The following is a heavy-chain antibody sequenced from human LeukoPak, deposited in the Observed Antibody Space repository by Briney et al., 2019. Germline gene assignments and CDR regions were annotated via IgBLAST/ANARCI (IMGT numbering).Heavy chain of an antibody. CDR3: SRENGAFSPIGY. CDR2: ISLTGLT. D-gene: IGHD2-8*01. Sequence: SETPSLTCGVSGCSISNNNWWSWVRQPPGQGLEWIGEISLTGLTHYNPSLESRVTVSLDKSKNQLSLNLTSVTAADTAVYYCSRENGAFSPIGYWGQGTLVTVLS. V-gene: IGHV4-4*02. J-gene: IGHJ4*02. CDR1: GCSISNNNW.